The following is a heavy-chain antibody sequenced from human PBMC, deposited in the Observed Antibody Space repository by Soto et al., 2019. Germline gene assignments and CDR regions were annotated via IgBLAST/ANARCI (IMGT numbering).Heavy chain of an antibody. CDR3: ARAPSDYIWGSYLRYYEY. V-gene: IGHV3-23*01. CDR2: ISGTTGHA. J-gene: IGHJ4*02. CDR1: GFPFSNYA. Sequence: EVQILESGGGLVQPGGSLRLSCAASGFPFSNYAMAWVSQAPGKGLEWVSAISGTTGHAFYADSVKDRLTISRDNSKNTLYLQMDSLRAEDTAVYHCARAPSDYIWGSYLRYYEYWGQGTLVTGSS. D-gene: IGHD3-16*01.